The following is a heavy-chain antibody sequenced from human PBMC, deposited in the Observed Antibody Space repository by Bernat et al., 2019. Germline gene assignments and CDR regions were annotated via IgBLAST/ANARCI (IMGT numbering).Heavy chain of an antibody. V-gene: IGHV3-30-3*01. CDR2: ISYDGSNK. CDR3: ASAIRDRGAFDI. J-gene: IGHJ3*02. CDR1: GFTFSSYA. Sequence: QVQLVESGGGVVQPGRSLRLSCAASGFTFSSYAMHWVRQAPGKGLEWVAVISYDGSNKYYADSVKGRFTISRDNSKNTLYLQMNSLRAEDTAVYYCASAIRDRGAFDIWGQGTMVTVSS. D-gene: IGHD1-14*01.